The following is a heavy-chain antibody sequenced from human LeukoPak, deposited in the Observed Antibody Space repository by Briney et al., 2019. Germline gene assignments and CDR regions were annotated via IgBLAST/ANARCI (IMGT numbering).Heavy chain of an antibody. D-gene: IGHD3-22*01. J-gene: IGHJ4*02. CDR3: AKGTSYYYDSSGYLSILNY. CDR2: ISWNSGSI. CDR1: GFTFDDYA. Sequence: GGSLRLSCAASGFTFDDYAMHWVRQAPGKGLEWVSGISWNSGSIGYADSVKGRLTISRDNAKNSLYLQMNSLRAEDTALYYCAKGTSYYYDSSGYLSILNYWGQGTLVTVSS. V-gene: IGHV3-9*01.